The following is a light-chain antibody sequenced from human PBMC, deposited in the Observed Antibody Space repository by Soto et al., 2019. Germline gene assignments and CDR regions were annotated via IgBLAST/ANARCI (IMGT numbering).Light chain of an antibody. V-gene: IGLV2-14*01. J-gene: IGLJ1*01. CDR1: SSDIGAYNY. CDR3: SSYSSSSSLYV. CDR2: KVS. Sequence: QSVLTHPASVSGSPGQSITISCTGTSSDIGAYNYVSWYQQHPGKAPKVMIYKVSNRPSGVSDRFSGSKSANTASLTISGLQAEDEADYYCSSYSSSSSLYVFGTGTKVTVL.